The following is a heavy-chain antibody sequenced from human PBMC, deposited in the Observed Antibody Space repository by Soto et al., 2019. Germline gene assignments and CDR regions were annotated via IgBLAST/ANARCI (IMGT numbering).Heavy chain of an antibody. CDR1: GYPFSDNQ. CDR3: ARKHSLDYIRWGLDP. Sequence: GASVKVSCKASGYPFSDNQIHWLRRAPGQGLEWMGRINPKSDDTNYAQKFQGRVSMTRDTSIDTAYLELTGLTSDDTATYYCARKHSLDYIRWGLDPWGQGTLVTDSS. D-gene: IGHD4-4*01. V-gene: IGHV1-2*02. J-gene: IGHJ5*02. CDR2: INPKSDDT.